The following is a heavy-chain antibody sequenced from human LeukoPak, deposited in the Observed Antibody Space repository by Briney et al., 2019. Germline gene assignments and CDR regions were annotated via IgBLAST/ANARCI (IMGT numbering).Heavy chain of an antibody. V-gene: IGHV3-33*01. CDR1: GFTFSSYG. D-gene: IGHD3-9*01. CDR3: ARAALYYDILTGYYGPGVY. CDR2: IWYDGSNK. Sequence: GGSLRLSCAASGFTFSSYGVHWVRQAPGKGLEWVAVIWYDGSNKYYADSVKGRFTISRDNSKNTLYLQMNSLRAEDTAVYYCARAALYYDILTGYYGPGVYWGQGTLVTVSS. J-gene: IGHJ4*02.